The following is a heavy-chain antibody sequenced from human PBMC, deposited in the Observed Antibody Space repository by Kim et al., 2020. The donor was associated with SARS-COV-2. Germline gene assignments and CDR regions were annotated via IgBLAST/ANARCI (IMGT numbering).Heavy chain of an antibody. J-gene: IGHJ6*02. CDR3: ARESCSSTSWYGGVDCYYCLDS. CDR1: GFTFSSYS. V-gene: IGHV3-21*01. Sequence: GGSLRLSCVASGFTFSSYSMNWVRQAPGKGLEWVSSISSSSSYIYYADSVKGRFTISRDNSKNSLYLQMNSLRAEETAVYYCARESCSSTSWYGGVDCYYCLDSWGQGTMVTVSS. D-gene: IGHD2-2*01. CDR2: ISSSSSYI.